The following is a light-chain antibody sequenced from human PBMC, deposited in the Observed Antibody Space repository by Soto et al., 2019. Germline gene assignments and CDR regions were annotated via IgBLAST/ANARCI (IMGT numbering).Light chain of an antibody. CDR3: SSYVGSNFHVL. CDR1: TSDVGGYNY. V-gene: IGLV2-8*01. J-gene: IGLJ2*01. CDR2: DVD. Sequence: QSALTQPPSASGSPGQSVTISCTGTTSDVGGYNYVSWYQQHPGKAPKLLVYDVDKRPSGVPDRFSGSKSGNTASLTVSGLRAEDEADYYCSSYVGSNFHVLFGGGTKVTVL.